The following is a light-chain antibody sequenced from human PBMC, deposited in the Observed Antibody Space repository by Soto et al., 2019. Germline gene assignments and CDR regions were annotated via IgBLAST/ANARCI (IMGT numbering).Light chain of an antibody. CDR2: AAS. CDR3: LQDYTYPCT. Sequence: AIQMTQSPSSLSASIGDRVTITCRASQGIRDDLGWYRQRPGKAPELLIFAASSLQGGVPSRFSGSGSGTDFTLTISSLQPEDFATYFCLQDYTYPCTFGQGTKVEVE. J-gene: IGKJ1*01. V-gene: IGKV1-6*01. CDR1: QGIRDD.